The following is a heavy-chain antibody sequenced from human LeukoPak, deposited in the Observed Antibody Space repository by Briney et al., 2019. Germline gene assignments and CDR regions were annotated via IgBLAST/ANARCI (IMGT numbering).Heavy chain of an antibody. CDR3: GRDWDWHVQF. D-gene: IGHD1-26*01. CDR1: GYTFSRYG. V-gene: IGHV1-18*01. Sequence: ASVKVSCKTSGYTFSRYGFSWVRQAPGQGLEWIGWIGVFNGNRNYAKSGQGRITLTADTSTNTTYMELRSLTSDDTAVYFCGRDWDWHVQFWGQGTLITVSS. CDR2: IGVFNGNR. J-gene: IGHJ4*02.